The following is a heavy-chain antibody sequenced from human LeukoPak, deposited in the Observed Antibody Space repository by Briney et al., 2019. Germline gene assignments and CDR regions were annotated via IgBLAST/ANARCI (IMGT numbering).Heavy chain of an antibody. V-gene: IGHV1-69*06. Sequence: SVSVSCKASGGTFSSYAISWVRQAPGQGLEWMGGIIPIFGTANYAQKFQGRVTITADKSTSTAYMELSSLRSEDTAVYYCARDSTAMVNFRRTGSFDYWGQGTLVTVSS. CDR1: GGTFSSYA. CDR2: IIPIFGTA. J-gene: IGHJ4*02. CDR3: ARDSTAMVNFRRTGSFDY. D-gene: IGHD5-18*01.